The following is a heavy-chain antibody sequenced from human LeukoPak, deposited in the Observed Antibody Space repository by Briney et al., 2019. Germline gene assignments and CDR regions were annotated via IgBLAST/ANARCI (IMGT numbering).Heavy chain of an antibody. J-gene: IGHJ6*03. Sequence: SETLSLTCTVSGGSISRYYWSWIRQPPGTGLEWIGDIYTSVSSNYNPSLKSRVTISLDTSKNQFSLKLSSVTAADTAVYYCARRGSIAARSYYYYYMDVWGKGTTVTVSS. CDR2: IYTSVSS. D-gene: IGHD6-6*01. CDR1: GGSISRYY. CDR3: ARRGSIAARSYYYYYMDV. V-gene: IGHV4-4*09.